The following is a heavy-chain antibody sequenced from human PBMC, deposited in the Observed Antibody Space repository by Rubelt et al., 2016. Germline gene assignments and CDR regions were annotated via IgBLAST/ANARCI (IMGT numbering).Heavy chain of an antibody. J-gene: IGHJ6*02. D-gene: IGHD6-19*01. CDR1: GYTFTSYA. Sequence: QVQLVQSGAEVKKPGASVKVSCKASGYTFTSYAMNWVRQAPGQGLEWMGWISAYNGNTNYAQKLQGRGTMTTDKSTSTAYMELRSLRSDDTAVYYCAREARKYRSGYYYYYGMDVWGQGTTVTVSS. V-gene: IGHV1-18*01. CDR3: AREARKYRSGYYYYYGMDV. CDR2: ISAYNGNT.